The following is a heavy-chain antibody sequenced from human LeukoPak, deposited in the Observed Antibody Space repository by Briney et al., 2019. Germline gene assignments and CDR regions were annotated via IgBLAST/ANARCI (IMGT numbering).Heavy chain of an antibody. CDR1: GFTFSSYG. CDR2: ISYDGSNK. V-gene: IGHV3-30*18. D-gene: IGHD5-12*01. Sequence: GGSLRLSCAASGFTFSSYGMHWVRQAPGKGLEWVAVISYDGSNKYYADSVKGRSTISRDNSKNTLYLQMNSLRAEDTAVYYCAKSRRPYSGYDFDYWGQGTLVTVSS. CDR3: AKSRRPYSGYDFDY. J-gene: IGHJ4*02.